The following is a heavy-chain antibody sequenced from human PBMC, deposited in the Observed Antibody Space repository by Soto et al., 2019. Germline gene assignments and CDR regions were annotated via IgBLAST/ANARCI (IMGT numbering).Heavy chain of an antibody. CDR1: GYTFTSYY. V-gene: IGHV1-69*02. CDR2: IIPILGIA. J-gene: IGHJ4*02. D-gene: IGHD3-9*01. CDR3: ASAYDILTGYYSGYFDY. Sequence: SVKVSCKSSGYTFTSYYMHWVRQAPGQGLEWMGRIIPILGIANYAQKFQGRVTITADKSTSTAYMELSSLRSEDTAVYYCASAYDILTGYYSGYFDYWGQGTLVTVSS.